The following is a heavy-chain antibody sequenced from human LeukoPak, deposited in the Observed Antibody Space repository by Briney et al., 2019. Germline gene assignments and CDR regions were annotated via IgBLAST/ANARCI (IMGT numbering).Heavy chain of an antibody. J-gene: IGHJ5*02. Sequence: SETLSLTCAVYGGSFSGYYWSWIRQPPGKGLEWIGYIYYSGSTNYNPSLKSRVTIPVDTSKNQFSLKLSSVTAADTAVYYCARDSGTTGEVKFDPWGQGTLVTVSS. V-gene: IGHV4-59*01. D-gene: IGHD3-10*01. CDR2: IYYSGST. CDR1: GGSFSGYY. CDR3: ARDSGTTGEVKFDP.